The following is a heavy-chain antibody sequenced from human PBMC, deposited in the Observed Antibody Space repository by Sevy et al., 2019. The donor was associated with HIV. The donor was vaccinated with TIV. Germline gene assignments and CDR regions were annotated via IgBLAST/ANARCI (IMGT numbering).Heavy chain of an antibody. D-gene: IGHD2-21*01. CDR3: AKDINRGCDGINCYPYYYYFYGLDV. CDR1: GFPFNDHA. CDR2: ISWNSRNV. Sequence: SLRLSCAASGFPFNDHALHWVRQVPGKGLEWVSGISWNSRNVGYADSVKGRFTISSDNANHFLYLEMNSLRPEDTAFYYCAKDINRGCDGINCYPYYYYFYGLDVWGQGTTVTVSS. V-gene: IGHV3-9*01. J-gene: IGHJ6*02.